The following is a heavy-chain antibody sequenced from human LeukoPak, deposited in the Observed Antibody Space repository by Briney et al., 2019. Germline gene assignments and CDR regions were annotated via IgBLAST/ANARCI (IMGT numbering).Heavy chain of an antibody. D-gene: IGHD3-3*01. CDR2: IHYSGGT. CDR1: GGSISSYY. J-gene: IGHJ4*02. V-gene: IGHV4-59*01. CDR3: AREGSRDFWSGPVYYFDY. Sequence: SETLSLTCTVSGGSISSYYWSWIRQPPGKGLEWIGYIHYSGGTYYNPSLTSRVTISIDTSKNQFSLRLSSVTAADTAVYYCAREGSRDFWSGPVYYFDYWGQGTLVTVSS.